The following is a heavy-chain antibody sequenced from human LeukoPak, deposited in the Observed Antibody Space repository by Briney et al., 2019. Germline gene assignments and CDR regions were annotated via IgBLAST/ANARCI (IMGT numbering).Heavy chain of an antibody. CDR3: ARGGLGGITAYSNYLFDY. D-gene: IGHD4-11*01. CDR2: IYYGRST. J-gene: IGHJ4*02. V-gene: IGHV4-59*08. CDR1: GGSISGYS. Sequence: SETPSLTCTDSGGSISGYSWSWIRQPPGKGLEWIWYIYYGRSTNYNPSLKSRVTISVDTSKNQFSLNLNSVTAADTAVYYCARGGLGGITAYSNYLFDYWGQGTLVTVSS.